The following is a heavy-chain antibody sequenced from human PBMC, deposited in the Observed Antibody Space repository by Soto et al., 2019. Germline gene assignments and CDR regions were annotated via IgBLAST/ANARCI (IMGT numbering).Heavy chain of an antibody. CDR3: ALCQGAYYYDSSGSIHGLPEYFQH. Sequence: QITLKESGPTLVKPTQTLTLTCTFSGFSLSTSGVGVGWIRQPPGTALEWLALIYWNDDKRYSPSLKSRLTITKDTSKNQVVLTMTNMDPVDTATYYCALCQGAYYYDSSGSIHGLPEYFQHWGQGTLVTVSS. V-gene: IGHV2-5*01. CDR2: IYWNDDK. J-gene: IGHJ1*01. CDR1: GFSLSTSGVG. D-gene: IGHD3-22*01.